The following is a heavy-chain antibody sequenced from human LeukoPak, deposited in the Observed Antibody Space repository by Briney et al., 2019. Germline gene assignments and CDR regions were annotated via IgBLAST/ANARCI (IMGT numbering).Heavy chain of an antibody. V-gene: IGHV4-34*01. CDR2: INHSGST. CDR3: ARVLSGFGSYDYVWGSYRYRYYFDY. D-gene: IGHD3-16*02. CDR1: GGSFSGYY. Sequence: PSETLSLTCAVYGGSFSGYYWSWIRQPPGKGLEWIGEINHSGSTNYNPSLKSRVTISVDTSKNQFSLKLSPVTAADTAVYYCARVLSGFGSYDYVWGSYRYRYYFDYWGQGTLVTVSS. J-gene: IGHJ4*02.